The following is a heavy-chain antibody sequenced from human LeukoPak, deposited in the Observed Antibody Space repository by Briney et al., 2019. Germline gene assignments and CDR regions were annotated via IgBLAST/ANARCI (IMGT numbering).Heavy chain of an antibody. Sequence: PGGSLRLSCAASGFTFSDYYMSWIRQAPGKGLEWVSAISGSGGSTYYADSVKGRFTISRDNSKNTLYLQMNSLRAEDTAVYYCATTIVVVVAATRGYFDYWGQGTLVTVSS. CDR1: GFTFSDYY. CDR3: ATTIVVVVAATRGYFDY. D-gene: IGHD2-15*01. J-gene: IGHJ4*02. V-gene: IGHV3-23*01. CDR2: ISGSGGST.